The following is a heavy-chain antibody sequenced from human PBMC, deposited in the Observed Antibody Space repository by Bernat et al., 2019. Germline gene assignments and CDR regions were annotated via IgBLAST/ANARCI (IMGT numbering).Heavy chain of an antibody. CDR3: AKVSGDYARGGFDY. CDR1: GFTFSSYG. D-gene: IGHD4-17*01. CDR2: VSFDGNHK. V-gene: IGHV3-30*18. Sequence: QVQLVESGGGVVQPGRSLSLSCAASGFTFSSYGMHWVRQAPGKGPEWVAVVSFDGNHKYYAESVGGRFISSRDNSKNTLYLQMNSLRPEDTALYYCAKVSGDYARGGFDYWGQGTLVTVYS. J-gene: IGHJ4*02.